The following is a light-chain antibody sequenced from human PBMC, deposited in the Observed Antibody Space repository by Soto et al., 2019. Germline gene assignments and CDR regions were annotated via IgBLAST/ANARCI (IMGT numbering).Light chain of an antibody. CDR2: TSS. CDR3: QKHNGAPLT. Sequence: DIQMTQSPSSLSASVGDRVTITCRASQGIGTYLSWYQQKPGKVPKLLIYTSSTLQSGVPSRFSGSGSGTDFTLTISSLQPEDVATYYCQKHNGAPLTFGGGTKVEIK. CDR1: QGIGTY. J-gene: IGKJ4*01. V-gene: IGKV1-27*01.